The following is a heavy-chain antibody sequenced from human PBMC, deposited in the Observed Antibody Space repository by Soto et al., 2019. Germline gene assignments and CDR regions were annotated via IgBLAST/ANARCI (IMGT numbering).Heavy chain of an antibody. Sequence: QVQVVQSGAEVKKPGSSVKISCKASGRIFSSFPTSCVRQVPGQGLEWLGGVISASGSVTYAPTFQGRVTMPAVNYAGIGDMELTSLTSEDTAIYYCARVGSRDAYNYVLDQWGPGTMVTVSS. V-gene: IGHV1-69*06. CDR1: GRIFSSFP. D-gene: IGHD5-18*01. J-gene: IGHJ1*01. CDR2: VISASGSV. CDR3: ARVGSRDAYNYVLDQ.